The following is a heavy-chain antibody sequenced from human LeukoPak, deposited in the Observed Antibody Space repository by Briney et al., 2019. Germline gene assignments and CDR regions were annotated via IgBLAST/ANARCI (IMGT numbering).Heavy chain of an antibody. CDR1: GGSISSYY. V-gene: IGHV4-4*09. Sequence: SETLSLTCTVSGGSISSYYWSWIRQPPGKGLEWIGYIYTSGSTNYNPSLESRVTISVDTSKNQFSLKLSSVTAADTAVYYCARLAVAGTYFDYWGQGTLVTVSS. D-gene: IGHD6-19*01. CDR3: ARLAVAGTYFDY. CDR2: IYTSGST. J-gene: IGHJ4*02.